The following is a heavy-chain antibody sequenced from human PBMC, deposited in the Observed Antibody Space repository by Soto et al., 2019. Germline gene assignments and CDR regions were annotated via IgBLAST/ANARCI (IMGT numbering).Heavy chain of an antibody. D-gene: IGHD4-17*01. CDR3: ASHGSGDYFWFDP. CDR2: ASPDGSST. Sequence: GGSLRLSCAASGFTFSNFWVHWFRQAPGKGLVRVSRASPDGSSTSYADSVKGRFTISRDNAKNMLYMEMNSLRAEDTAVYYCASHGSGDYFWFDPWGQGTLVTVSS. CDR1: GFTFSNFW. V-gene: IGHV3-74*01. J-gene: IGHJ5*02.